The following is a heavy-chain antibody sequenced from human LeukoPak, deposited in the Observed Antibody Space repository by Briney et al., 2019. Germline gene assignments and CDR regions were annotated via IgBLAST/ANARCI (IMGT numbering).Heavy chain of an antibody. CDR2: INHSGIS. Sequence: SETLSLTCAVYGAPFSGYCWSWIRQPPGKGLEWIGEINHSGISNYNPSLKSRVTISVDTSKNQFSLKLTSVTAADAAVYYCATLIDDNDFWSPSDIWGQGTVVTVSS. V-gene: IGHV4-34*01. CDR3: ATLIDDNDFWSPSDI. D-gene: IGHD3-3*01. J-gene: IGHJ3*02. CDR1: GAPFSGYC.